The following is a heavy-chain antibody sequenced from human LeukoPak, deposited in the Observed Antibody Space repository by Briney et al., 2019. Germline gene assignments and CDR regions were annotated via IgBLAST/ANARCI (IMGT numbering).Heavy chain of an antibody. D-gene: IGHD2-15*01. J-gene: IGHJ6*03. CDR3: AKDRPDIVVVVAPTPRYYYYMDV. CDR2: TYYRSKWYN. Sequence: SQTLSLTCAISGDSVSSNSAAWNWIRQSPSRGLEWLGRTYYRSKWYNDYAVSVKSRITINPDTSKNQVSLQLNSVTPEDTAVYYCAKDRPDIVVVVAPTPRYYYYMDVWGKGTPVTVSS. V-gene: IGHV6-1*01. CDR1: GDSVSSNSAA.